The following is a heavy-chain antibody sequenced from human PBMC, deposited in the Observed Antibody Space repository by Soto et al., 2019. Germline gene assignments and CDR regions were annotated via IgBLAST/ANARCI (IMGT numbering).Heavy chain of an antibody. CDR3: ARECSAGSCYSLHD. CDR2: GST. J-gene: IGHJ4*02. V-gene: IGHV4-31*02. D-gene: IGHD2-15*01. Sequence: GSTYYNPSLKSRVTISVDTSKNQFSLKLSSVTAADTAVYYCARECSAGSCYSLHDWGQGTLVTVSS.